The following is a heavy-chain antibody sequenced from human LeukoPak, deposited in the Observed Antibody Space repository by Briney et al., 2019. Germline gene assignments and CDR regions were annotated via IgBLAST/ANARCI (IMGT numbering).Heavy chain of an antibody. CDR3: AREDGYKWGYFDY. Sequence: SETLSLTCTVPGGSISNYYWSWIRQPPGKGLEWIGFIYYSGSTNYNPSLKSRVTISVDTSKNQFSLKLSSVTAADTAVYYCAREDGYKWGYFDYWGQGTLVTVSS. CDR2: IYYSGST. D-gene: IGHD5-24*01. V-gene: IGHV4-59*12. J-gene: IGHJ4*02. CDR1: GGSISNYY.